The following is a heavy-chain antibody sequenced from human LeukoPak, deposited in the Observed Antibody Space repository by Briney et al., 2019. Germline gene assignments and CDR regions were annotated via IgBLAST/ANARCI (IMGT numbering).Heavy chain of an antibody. J-gene: IGHJ4*02. CDR1: GGTFSSYA. D-gene: IGHD6-19*01. Sequence: ASVKVSCKASGGTFSSYAISWVRQAPGQGLEWMGGIIPIFGTANYAQKFQGRVTITTDESTSTAYMELSSLRSEDTAVYYCARDPGIAVAGTDVLDYWGQGTLVTVSS. CDR3: ARDPGIAVAGTDVLDY. V-gene: IGHV1-69*05. CDR2: IIPIFGTA.